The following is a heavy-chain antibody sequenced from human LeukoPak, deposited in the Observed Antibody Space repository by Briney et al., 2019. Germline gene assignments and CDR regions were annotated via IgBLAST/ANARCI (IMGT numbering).Heavy chain of an antibody. CDR3: AKDLRPSIMIVVVTLDY. J-gene: IGHJ4*02. CDR1: GLTFSSYA. V-gene: IGHV3-23*01. Sequence: PGGSLRLSCAASGLTFSSYAMSWVRQAPGKGLEWVSGISGGSTIYYADSVKGRFTLSRDNAKNSLYLQMNSLRAEDTAVYYCAKDLRPSIMIVVVTLDYWGQGTLVTVSS. D-gene: IGHD3-22*01. CDR2: ISGGSTI.